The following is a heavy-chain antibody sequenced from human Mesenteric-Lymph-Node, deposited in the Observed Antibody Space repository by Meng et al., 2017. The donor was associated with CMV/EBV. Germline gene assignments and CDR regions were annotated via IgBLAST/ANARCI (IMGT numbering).Heavy chain of an antibody. CDR3: ARDPPKDIVVVPAAM. CDR2: ISSSSSYI. CDR1: GFTFSSYS. V-gene: IGHV3-21*01. D-gene: IGHD2-2*01. Sequence: GGSLRLSCAASGFTFSSYSMNWVRQAPGQGLEWVSSISSSSSYIYYADSVKGRFTISRDNAKNSLYLQMNSLRAEDTAVYYCARDPPKDIVVVPAAMWGQGTLVTVSS. J-gene: IGHJ4*02.